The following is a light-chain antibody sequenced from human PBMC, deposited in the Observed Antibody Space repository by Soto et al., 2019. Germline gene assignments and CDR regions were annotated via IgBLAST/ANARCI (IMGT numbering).Light chain of an antibody. V-gene: IGKV1-5*01. CDR3: QQDNSYPWT. Sequence: DIQMTQSPTTLSASVGDRVTITCRASQSFSSWLAWYQQKPGKAPKLLIYDASSLESGVPSRFSGSGSGTEFTLTISSLQPDDFATYYCQQDNSYPWTFGQGTKVEIK. CDR1: QSFSSW. CDR2: DAS. J-gene: IGKJ1*01.